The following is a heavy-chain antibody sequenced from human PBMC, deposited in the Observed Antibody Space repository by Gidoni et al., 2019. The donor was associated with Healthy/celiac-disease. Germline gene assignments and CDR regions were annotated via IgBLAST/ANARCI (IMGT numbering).Heavy chain of an antibody. CDR3: ARHSGIAAAGTPFDP. CDR1: GGSISSSSYY. Sequence: QLQLQESGPGLVKPSETLSLTCTVSGGSISSSSYYWGWIRQPPGKGLEWIGSIYYRGSTYYNPSPKSRVTISVDTSKNQFSLKLSSVTAADTAVYYCARHSGIAAAGTPFDPWGQGTLVTVSS. D-gene: IGHD6-13*01. J-gene: IGHJ5*02. V-gene: IGHV4-39*01. CDR2: IYYRGST.